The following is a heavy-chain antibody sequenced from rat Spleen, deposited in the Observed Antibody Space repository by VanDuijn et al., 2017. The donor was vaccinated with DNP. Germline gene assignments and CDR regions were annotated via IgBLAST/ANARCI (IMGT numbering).Heavy chain of an antibody. CDR2: INTDGGST. J-gene: IGHJ2*01. Sequence: EVQLVETGGGLVQPGRSLKLSCVASGFTFSSYWMFWVRQAPGKGLEWVASINTDGGSTYYPDSVKGRFTISRDNAENTVHLQMNSLRSEDTATYYCARHSRTTGITEYFDYWGQGVMVTVSS. CDR3: ARHSRTTGITEYFDY. D-gene: IGHD1-9*01. CDR1: GFTFSSYW. V-gene: IGHV5-58*01.